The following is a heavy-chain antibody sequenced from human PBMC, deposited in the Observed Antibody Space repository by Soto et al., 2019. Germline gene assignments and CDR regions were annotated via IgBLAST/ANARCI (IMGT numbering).Heavy chain of an antibody. CDR3: ATNPDTAMVPVVDY. J-gene: IGHJ4*02. V-gene: IGHV3-30*03. Sequence: PAGSMGLSCAASGFTFRIYVMHVARKAPGKGLEWVAVISYDGSNKYYADSVKGRFTISRDNSKNTLYLQMNSLRSEDTAVYYCATNPDTAMVPVVDYWGQGTLVTVSS. CDR1: GFTFRIYV. CDR2: ISYDGSNK. D-gene: IGHD5-18*01.